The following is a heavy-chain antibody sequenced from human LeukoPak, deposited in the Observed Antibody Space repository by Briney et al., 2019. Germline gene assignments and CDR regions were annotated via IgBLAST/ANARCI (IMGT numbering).Heavy chain of an antibody. CDR3: ARRREQWLVRGSWFDP. J-gene: IGHJ5*02. Sequence: PSETLSLTCAVYGGSFSGYYWSWIRQPPGKGLEWIGEINHSGSTNYNPSLKSRVTISVDTSKNQFSLKLSSVTAADTAVYYCARRREQWLVRGSWFDPWGQGTLVTVSS. CDR1: GGSFSGYY. D-gene: IGHD6-19*01. CDR2: INHSGST. V-gene: IGHV4-34*01.